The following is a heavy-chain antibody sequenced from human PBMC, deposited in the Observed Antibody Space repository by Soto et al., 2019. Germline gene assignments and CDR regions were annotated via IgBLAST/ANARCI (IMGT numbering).Heavy chain of an antibody. CDR2: INEDGSQK. D-gene: IGHD2-21*02. V-gene: IGHV3-7*01. J-gene: IGHJ3*02. CDR1: GFIFGSYW. CDR3: VRGVVTASRSAFDI. Sequence: GGSLRISCAASGFIFGSYWMTWVRQAPGKGLEWVANINEDGSQKNYVDSMKGRFTISRDNAKDSLYLQMNSLRAEDTAVYFCVRGVVTASRSAFDIWGQGTMVTVSS.